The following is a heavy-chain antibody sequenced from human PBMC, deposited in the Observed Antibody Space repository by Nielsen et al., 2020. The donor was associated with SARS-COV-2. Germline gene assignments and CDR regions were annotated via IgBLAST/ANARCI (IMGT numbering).Heavy chain of an antibody. CDR2: VRSKTNNYET. V-gene: IGHV3-73*01. CDR1: GFTFVDSI. CDR3: KHYYERDV. J-gene: IGHJ6*02. Sequence: LSLTCAASGFTFVDSIIHWVRHASGKWLDWFGRVRSKTNNYETAYASSVKGRFTISRDESKNMAYLQMTSLKTEDTAVYYCKHYYERDVWGQGTTVTVSS.